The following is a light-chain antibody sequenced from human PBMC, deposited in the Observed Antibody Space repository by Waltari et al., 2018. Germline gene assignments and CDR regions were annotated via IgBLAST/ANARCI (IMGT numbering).Light chain of an antibody. CDR2: YGS. CDR1: NIGSYS. J-gene: IGLJ1*01. Sequence: SYVLTQPPSVSVAPGETARITWGGDNIGSYSVHWYQQKPGTAPVLGIRYGSDRPSGFPDLFSGSNSANTATLTISRVEAGHEANYYCQVWHAAIDPGVFGTGTEVTV. CDR3: QVWHAAIDPGV. V-gene: IGLV3-21*04.